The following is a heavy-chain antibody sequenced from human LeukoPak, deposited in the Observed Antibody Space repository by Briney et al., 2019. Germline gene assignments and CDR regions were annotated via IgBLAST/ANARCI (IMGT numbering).Heavy chain of an antibody. V-gene: IGHV3-21*01. Sequence: PGGSLRLSCAASGFTFSSYAMHWVRQAPGKGLEWVSSISSSSSYIYYADSVKGRFTISRDNAKNSLYLQMNSLRAEDTAVYYCASGGTAISYNSYWGQGTLVTVSS. J-gene: IGHJ4*02. CDR1: GFTFSSYA. CDR3: ASGGTAISYNSY. D-gene: IGHD5-18*01. CDR2: ISSSSSYI.